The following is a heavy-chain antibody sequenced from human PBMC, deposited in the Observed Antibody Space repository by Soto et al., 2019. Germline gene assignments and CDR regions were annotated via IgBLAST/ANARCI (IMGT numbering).Heavy chain of an antibody. Sequence: PSETLSLTCTVSGGSISSSSYYWGWIRQPPGKGLEWIGSIYYSGSTYYNPSLKSRVTISVDTSKNQFSLKLSSVTAADTAVYYCARFQLTPTPTNCSGGSCYSTYYYYGMDVWGQGTTVTVSS. D-gene: IGHD2-15*01. V-gene: IGHV4-39*01. J-gene: IGHJ6*02. CDR2: IYYSGST. CDR1: GGSISSSSYY. CDR3: ARFQLTPTPTNCSGGSCYSTYYYYGMDV.